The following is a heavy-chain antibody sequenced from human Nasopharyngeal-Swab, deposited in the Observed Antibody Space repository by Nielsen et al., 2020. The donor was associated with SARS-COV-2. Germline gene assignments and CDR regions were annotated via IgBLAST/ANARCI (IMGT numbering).Heavy chain of an antibody. D-gene: IGHD4-17*01. V-gene: IGHV4-39*07. CDR3: ARGTTVTTRDAFDI. Sequence: SEPLSLTCTVSGGSISSSSYYWGWIRQPPGKGLEWLGSIYYSGSTYYNPSLKSRVTISVDTSKNQFSLKLSSVTAADTAVYYCARGTTVTTRDAFDIWGQGTMVTVSS. J-gene: IGHJ3*02. CDR1: GGSISSSSYY. CDR2: IYYSGST.